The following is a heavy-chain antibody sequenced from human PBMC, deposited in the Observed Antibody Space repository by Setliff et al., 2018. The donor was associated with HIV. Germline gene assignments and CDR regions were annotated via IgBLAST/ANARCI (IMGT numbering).Heavy chain of an antibody. CDR3: ARRGIAAAGSDS. Sequence: SETLSLTCTVSGGSISSNSYYWGWFRQPPGMGLEWIGSIYYSGSTYYTPSLKSRVTISVDTSQNQFSLKLNSVTAADTAVYYCARRGIAAAGSDSWGQGTLVTVSS. D-gene: IGHD6-13*01. CDR2: IYYSGST. J-gene: IGHJ4*02. CDR1: GGSISSNSYY. V-gene: IGHV4-39*01.